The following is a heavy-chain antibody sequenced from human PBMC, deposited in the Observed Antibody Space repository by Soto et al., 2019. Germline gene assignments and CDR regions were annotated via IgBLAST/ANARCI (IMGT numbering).Heavy chain of an antibody. J-gene: IGHJ2*01. V-gene: IGHV3-11*05. CDR3: AKTVGLGPFGHFTL. CDR2: ISHTSHYM. D-gene: IGHD1-26*01. CDR1: GFTFSDAY. Sequence: QEQLVESGGGLVKPGGSLRLSCAASGFTFSDAYMSWIRQAPGKGLEGVSYISHTSHYMKYSDSVEGRFTVSRDNAKNSPYLHMNSLRAEDTAVYYCAKTVGLGPFGHFTLWGRGTLVIVSS.